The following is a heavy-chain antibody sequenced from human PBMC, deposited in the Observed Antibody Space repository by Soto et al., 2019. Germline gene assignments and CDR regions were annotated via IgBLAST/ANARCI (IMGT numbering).Heavy chain of an antibody. V-gene: IGHV1-69*13. Sequence: GASVKVSCKASGYTFTSYDINCVRQATGQGLEWMGGIIPIFGTANYAQKFQGRVTITADESTSTAYMELSSLRSEDTAVHYCARDPLAPSPLPFEMDYWGQGTLVTVSS. D-gene: IGHD2-2*03. CDR2: IIPIFGTA. CDR1: GYTFTSYD. J-gene: IGHJ4*02. CDR3: ARDPLAPSPLPFEMDY.